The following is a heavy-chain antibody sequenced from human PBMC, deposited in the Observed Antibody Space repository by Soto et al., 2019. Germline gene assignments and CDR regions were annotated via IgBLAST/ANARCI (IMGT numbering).Heavy chain of an antibody. CDR2: ISGSGGST. CDR1: GFTFSSYA. D-gene: IGHD1-26*01. V-gene: IGHV3-23*01. CDR3: AKDQGTKDKWELPWYYYYGMDV. J-gene: IGHJ6*02. Sequence: GVLRLSCAASGFTFSSYAMSWVRQAPGKGLEWVSAISGSGGSTYYADSVKGRFTISRDNSKNTLYLQMNSLRAEDTAVYYCAKDQGTKDKWELPWYYYYGMDVWGQGATVTVSS.